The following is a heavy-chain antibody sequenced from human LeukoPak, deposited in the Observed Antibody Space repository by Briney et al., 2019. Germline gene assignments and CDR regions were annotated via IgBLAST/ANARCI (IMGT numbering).Heavy chain of an antibody. CDR1: GFTFSSYE. D-gene: IGHD4-23*01. CDR3: ARVTRSINYGGNPGHLDY. Sequence: GGSLRLSCAASGFTFSSYEMNWVRQAPGKGLEWVSYISSSGSTIYYADSVKGRFTISRDNAKNSLYLQMNSLRAEDTAVYYCARVTRSINYGGNPGHLDYWGQGTLVTVSS. CDR2: ISSSGSTI. J-gene: IGHJ4*02. V-gene: IGHV3-48*03.